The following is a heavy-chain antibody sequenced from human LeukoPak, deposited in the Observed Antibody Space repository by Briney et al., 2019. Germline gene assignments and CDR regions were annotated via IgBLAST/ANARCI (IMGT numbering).Heavy chain of an antibody. Sequence: PSETLCLTCAVSGGSISSDGYYWSWIRQHPGKGLEWIGYIYYSGATYYNPSLKSRVTISVDTSKNQLSLKLSSVTAADTAVYYCAREGAYCGGDCYVDYWGQGALVTVSS. V-gene: IGHV4-31*11. CDR2: IYYSGAT. D-gene: IGHD2-21*02. CDR1: GGSISSDGYY. CDR3: AREGAYCGGDCYVDY. J-gene: IGHJ4*02.